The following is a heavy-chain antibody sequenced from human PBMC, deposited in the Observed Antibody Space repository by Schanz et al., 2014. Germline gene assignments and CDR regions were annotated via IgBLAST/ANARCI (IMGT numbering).Heavy chain of an antibody. CDR2: IVPIAGIT. CDR1: GGTFSSDT. V-gene: IGHV1-69*02. Sequence: QVHLVQSGAEVKKPGSSVKVSCKASGGTFSSDTFSWVRQAPGQGLEWMGRIVPIAGITNYAQRFQGRVTMTRDTSRSTVYMELSSLRSEDTAVYYCARAPTAYCSDTSCLGTPFDYWGQGTLVTVSS. J-gene: IGHJ4*02. D-gene: IGHD2-2*01. CDR3: ARAPTAYCSDTSCLGTPFDY.